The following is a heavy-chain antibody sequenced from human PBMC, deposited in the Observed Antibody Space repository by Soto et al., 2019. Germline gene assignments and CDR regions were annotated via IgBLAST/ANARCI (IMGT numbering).Heavy chain of an antibody. J-gene: IGHJ6*02. V-gene: IGHV4-34*01. Sequence: SETLSLTCAVYGGSFSGYYWSWIRQPPGKGLEWIGEINHSGSTNYNPSLKSRDTISVDTSTNQFSLKLSSVTAADTAVYYCARVPGMLLGRYYYYYYGMDVWGQASTVT. D-gene: IGHD3-10*02. CDR2: INHSGST. CDR3: ARVPGMLLGRYYYYYYGMDV. CDR1: GGSFSGYY.